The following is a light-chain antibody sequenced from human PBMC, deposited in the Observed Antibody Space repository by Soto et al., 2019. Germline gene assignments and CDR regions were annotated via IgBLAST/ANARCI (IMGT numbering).Light chain of an antibody. Sequence: DIVMTQSPDSLAVSLGERASITCRSSQAVFRDSSGRHLLALYQQKPGQPPKLLIYWASTRESGVTDRFSGSGSWMDFTLTISSLQAEDVAVYYCKQFSSPPLFTFCQGTKLEI. V-gene: IGKV4-1*01. CDR2: WAS. CDR1: QAVFRDSSGRHL. CDR3: KQFSSPPLFT. J-gene: IGKJ2*01.